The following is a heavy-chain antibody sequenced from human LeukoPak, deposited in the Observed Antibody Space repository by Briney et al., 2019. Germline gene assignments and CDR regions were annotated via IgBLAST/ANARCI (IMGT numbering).Heavy chain of an antibody. V-gene: IGHV3-43*02. Sequence: GGSLRLSCVAPGLPIADFAMHWVRQAPGKGLEWVSLISGDGVSTFYADSVKGRFSTSRDNSKNSLYLEMNSLRTEDAAMYYCAKESGKFDYWGQGTLVAVSS. CDR1: GLPIADFA. J-gene: IGHJ4*02. CDR2: ISGDGVST. CDR3: AKESGKFDY.